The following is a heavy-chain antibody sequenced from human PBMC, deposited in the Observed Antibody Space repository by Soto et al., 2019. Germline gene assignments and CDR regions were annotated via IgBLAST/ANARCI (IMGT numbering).Heavy chain of an antibody. CDR1: GGSISSYY. CDR3: ARDGSPAYYDFWSGYWTPVDYYYGMDV. D-gene: IGHD3-3*01. V-gene: IGHV4-59*01. Sequence: SETRSLTCTVSGGSISSYYWSWIRQPPGKGLEWIGYIYYSGSTNYNPSLKSRVTISVDTSKNQFSLKLSSVTAADTAVYYCARDGSPAYYDFWSGYWTPVDYYYGMDVWGQGTTVTVSS. J-gene: IGHJ6*02. CDR2: IYYSGST.